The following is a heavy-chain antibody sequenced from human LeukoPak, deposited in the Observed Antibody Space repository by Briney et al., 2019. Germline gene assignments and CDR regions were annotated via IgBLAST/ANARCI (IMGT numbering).Heavy chain of an antibody. CDR3: SRVGYYDFWSGLDFDN. CDR1: GGSISSGRYY. D-gene: IGHD3-3*01. CDR2: IYYSGST. Sequence: SQTLSLTCTVSGGSISSGRYYWSWIRQPPGKGLEWIGYIYYSGSTNYNPSLKSRVTISVDTSKNQFSLKLSSVTAADTAVYYCSRVGYYDFWSGLDFDNWGQGTMVTVSS. V-gene: IGHV4-61*01. J-gene: IGHJ3*02.